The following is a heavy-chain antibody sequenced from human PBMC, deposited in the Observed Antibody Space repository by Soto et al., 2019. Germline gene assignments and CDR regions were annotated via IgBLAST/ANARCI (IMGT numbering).Heavy chain of an antibody. CDR3: ARDCRVVFGGCYAMDV. Sequence: ASVKVSCKASGYTFTNYYIHWVRQAPGQGLEWMGTINPSGGSTSYAQKFQDRIAMTRDRSTNTVHMELSSLRSDDTAVYYCARDCRVVFGGCYAMDVWGQGTTVTVSS. CDR2: INPSGGST. D-gene: IGHD3-16*01. CDR1: GYTFTNYY. V-gene: IGHV1-46*01. J-gene: IGHJ6*02.